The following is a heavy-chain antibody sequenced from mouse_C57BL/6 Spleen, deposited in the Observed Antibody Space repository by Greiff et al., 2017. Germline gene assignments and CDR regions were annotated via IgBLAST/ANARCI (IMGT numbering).Heavy chain of an antibody. CDR3: TGPFITTVVRLDY. Sequence: VQLQQPGAELVKPGASVKLSCKASGYTFTSYWMHWVKQRPGQGLEWIGMIHPNSGSTNYNEKFKSKATLTVDKSYSTAYMQLSSLTSEDSAVYYCTGPFITTVVRLDYWGQGTTLTVSS. CDR1: GYTFTSYW. CDR2: IHPNSGST. J-gene: IGHJ2*01. D-gene: IGHD1-1*01. V-gene: IGHV1-64*01.